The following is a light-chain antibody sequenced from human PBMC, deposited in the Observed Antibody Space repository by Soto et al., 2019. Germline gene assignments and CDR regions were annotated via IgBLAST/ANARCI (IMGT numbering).Light chain of an antibody. V-gene: IGKV1-5*01. CDR1: QSLSRR. J-gene: IGKJ2*01. CDR3: QQYNSYSQT. Sequence: DIQMTQSPSTLSASVGDRVTITCRASQSLSRRVAWYQQKPGKAPKLLIYDASSLESGVPSRFSGSGSGTEFTLTISSLEPDDVATYYCQQYNSYSQTFGQGTKLEIK. CDR2: DAS.